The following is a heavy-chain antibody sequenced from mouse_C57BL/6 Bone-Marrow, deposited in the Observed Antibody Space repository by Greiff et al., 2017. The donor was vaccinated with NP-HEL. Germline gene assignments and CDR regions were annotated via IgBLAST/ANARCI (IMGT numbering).Heavy chain of an antibody. D-gene: IGHD1-1*01. CDR1: GYTFTSYW. Sequence: QVQLQQPGAELVRPGSSVKLSCKASGYTFTSYWMDWVKQRPGQGLEWIGNIYPSDSETHYNQKFKDKATLTVEKSYSTAYMQLSSLTSEDSAVYYCAMYGSSLDYWGQGTTLTVSS. J-gene: IGHJ2*01. V-gene: IGHV1-61*01. CDR2: IYPSDSET. CDR3: AMYGSSLDY.